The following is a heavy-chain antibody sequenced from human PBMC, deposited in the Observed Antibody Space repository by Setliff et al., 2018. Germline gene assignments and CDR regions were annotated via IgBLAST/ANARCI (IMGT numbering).Heavy chain of an antibody. CDR1: RITFSSFA. J-gene: IGHJ4*02. V-gene: IGHV3-23*01. D-gene: IGHD2-2*01. Sequence: GGSLRLSCAASRITFSSFAMHWVRQVPGKGLEWVSAMSASGTSTYHADSVKGRFTISRDNSKNTLYLQMNSLRAEDTAIYSCAKFSSVPGSRFFDYWGQGALVTVSS. CDR3: AKFSSVPGSRFFDY. CDR2: MSASGTST.